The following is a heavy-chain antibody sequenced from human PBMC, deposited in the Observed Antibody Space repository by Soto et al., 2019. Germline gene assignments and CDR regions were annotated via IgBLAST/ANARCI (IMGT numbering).Heavy chain of an antibody. Sequence: GGSLRLSCAASGFTFSSYAMSWVRQAPGKGLEWVSAISGSGGSTYYADSVKGRFTISRDNSKNTLYLQMNSLRAEDTAVYYCAKAGLYYDFWSGYYVDYWGRGTLVPVSS. CDR1: GFTFSSYA. D-gene: IGHD3-3*01. J-gene: IGHJ4*02. CDR2: ISGSGGST. CDR3: AKAGLYYDFWSGYYVDY. V-gene: IGHV3-23*01.